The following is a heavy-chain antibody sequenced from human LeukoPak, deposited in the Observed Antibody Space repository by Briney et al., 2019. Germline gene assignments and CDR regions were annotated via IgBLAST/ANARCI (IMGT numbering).Heavy chain of an antibody. CDR1: SGSISSSSYY. CDR3: ARGSLIFPPGSIDY. V-gene: IGHV4-61*01. Sequence: PSETLSLTCTVSSGSISSSSYYWSWIRQPPGKGLEWIGYIYYSGSTNYNPSLKSRVTISVDTSKNQFSLKLSSVTAADTAVYYCARGSLIFPPGSIDYWGQGTLVTVSS. J-gene: IGHJ4*02. D-gene: IGHD2-21*01. CDR2: IYYSGST.